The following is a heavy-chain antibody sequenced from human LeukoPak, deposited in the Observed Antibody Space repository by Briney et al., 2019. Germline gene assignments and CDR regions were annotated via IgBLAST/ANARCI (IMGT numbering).Heavy chain of an antibody. CDR1: GGSISSSSYY. D-gene: IGHD6-13*01. V-gene: IGHV4-39*01. CDR2: IYYSGST. Sequence: SETLSLTCTASGGSISSSSYYWGWIRQPPGKGLEWIGSIYYSGSTYYNPSLKSRVTISVDTSKNQFSLKLSSVTAAETAVYYCARAGYRSRTVNYWGQGTLVTVSS. CDR3: ARAGYRSRTVNY. J-gene: IGHJ4*02.